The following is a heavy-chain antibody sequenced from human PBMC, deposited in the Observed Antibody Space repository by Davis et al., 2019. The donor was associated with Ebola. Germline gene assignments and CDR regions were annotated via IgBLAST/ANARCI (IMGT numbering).Heavy chain of an antibody. CDR1: SGSISSYY. J-gene: IGHJ6*02. CDR3: ARRDGSSGWYNYYGMDV. Sequence: MPSETLSLTCTVSSGSISSYYWSWIRQPPGKGLEWIGYIYYSGSTNYNPSLKSRVTISVDTSKNQFSLKLSSVTAADTAVYYCARRDGSSGWYNYYGMDVWGQGTTVTVSS. CDR2: IYYSGST. D-gene: IGHD6-19*01. V-gene: IGHV4-59*01.